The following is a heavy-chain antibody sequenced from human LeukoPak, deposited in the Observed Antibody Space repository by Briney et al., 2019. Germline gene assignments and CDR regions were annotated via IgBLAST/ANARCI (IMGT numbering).Heavy chain of an antibody. J-gene: IGHJ5*02. CDR2: IYSSGNT. CDR1: GGSISSYY. Sequence: SETLSLTCTVSGGSISSYYWSWIRQPPGKGLEWIGCIYSSGNTVYNPFLKSRATISVDTSKNQFSLRLSSVTAADTAVYYCARHSSSSRGWFDPWGQGTLVTVSS. CDR3: ARHSSSSRGWFDP. V-gene: IGHV4-59*08. D-gene: IGHD6-6*01.